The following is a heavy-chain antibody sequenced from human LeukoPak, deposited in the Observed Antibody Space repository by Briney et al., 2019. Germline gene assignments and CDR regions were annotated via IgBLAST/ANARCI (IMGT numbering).Heavy chain of an antibody. V-gene: IGHV4-59*08. CDR3: ARVTMVRGVDY. CDR2: IYYSGST. CDR1: GGSISSYY. J-gene: IGHJ4*02. Sequence: SETLSLTCTVSGGSISSYYWSWIRQPPGKGLEWIGYIYYSGSTNYNPSLESRVTISVDTSKNQFSLKLSSVTAADTAVYYCARVTMVRGVDYWGQGTLVTVSS. D-gene: IGHD3-10*01.